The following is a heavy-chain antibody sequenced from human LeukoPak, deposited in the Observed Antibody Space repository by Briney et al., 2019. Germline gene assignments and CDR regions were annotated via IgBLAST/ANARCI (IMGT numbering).Heavy chain of an antibody. CDR1: GYSLTSYW. J-gene: IGHJ4*02. V-gene: IGHV5-51*01. CDR2: IYPGDSDT. Sequence: GESLKISCKGSGYSLTSYWIGWVRQMSGKGLEWMGIIYPGDSDTRYSPSFQGQVTISADKSISTAYLQWSSLKASDTAMYYCARQESGSYRIFDYWGQGTLVTVSS. CDR3: ARQESGSYRIFDY. D-gene: IGHD1-26*01.